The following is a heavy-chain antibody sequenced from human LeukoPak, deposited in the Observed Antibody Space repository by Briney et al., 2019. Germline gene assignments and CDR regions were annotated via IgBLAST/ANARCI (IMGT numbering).Heavy chain of an antibody. CDR2: IYYSGST. CDR1: GGSISSYY. Sequence: SETLSLICTVSGGSISSYYWSWIRQPPGKGLEWIGYIYYSGSTNYNPSLKSRVTISVDTSKNQFFLKLNSVTAADTAVYYCARGVYNWNIDVFDFWGQGTMVTVSS. CDR3: ARGVYNWNIDVFDF. V-gene: IGHV4-59*12. D-gene: IGHD1/OR15-1a*01. J-gene: IGHJ3*01.